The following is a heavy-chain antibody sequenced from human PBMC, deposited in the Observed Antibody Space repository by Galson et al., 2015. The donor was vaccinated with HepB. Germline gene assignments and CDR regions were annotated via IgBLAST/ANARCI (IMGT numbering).Heavy chain of an antibody. Sequence: SVKVSCKVSGYTLTELSMHWVRQAPGKGLEWMGGFDPEDGETIYAQKFQGRVTMTEDTSTDTAYMELSSLRSEDTAVYYCATVYYASGSHLDSWGQGTLVTVSS. V-gene: IGHV1-24*01. D-gene: IGHD3-10*01. CDR3: ATVYYASGSHLDS. CDR2: FDPEDGET. J-gene: IGHJ4*02. CDR1: GYTLTELS.